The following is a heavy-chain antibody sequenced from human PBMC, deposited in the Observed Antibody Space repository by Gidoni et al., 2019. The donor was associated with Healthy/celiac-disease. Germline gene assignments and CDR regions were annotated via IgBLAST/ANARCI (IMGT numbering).Heavy chain of an antibody. Sequence: QLQLQESGPGLVKPSETLSLTCTVSGGSISSSSYYWGWIRQPPGKGLEWIGSIYYSGSTYYNPSLKSRVTISVDTSKNQFSLKLSSVTAADTAVYYCATVSAQRLNWFDPWGQGTLVTVSS. J-gene: IGHJ5*02. D-gene: IGHD2-2*01. CDR3: ATVSAQRLNWFDP. CDR2: IYYSGST. V-gene: IGHV4-39*01. CDR1: GGSISSSSYY.